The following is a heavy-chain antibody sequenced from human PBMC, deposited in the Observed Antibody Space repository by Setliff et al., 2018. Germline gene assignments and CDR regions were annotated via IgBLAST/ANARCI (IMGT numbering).Heavy chain of an antibody. J-gene: IGHJ6*03. CDR2: ISGSSSSI. CDR3: ARDHWGGSGRYPSYYYFMDV. CDR1: GFTFSSHA. V-gene: IGHV3-23*01. D-gene: IGHD3-10*01. Sequence: LRLSCAASGFTFSSHAMTWVRQASGKGLEWVSAISGSSSSIHYGDSVKGRFTISRDNSKNTLYLQMNGLRVEDTAVYYCARDHWGGSGRYPSYYYFMDVWGKGTTVTV.